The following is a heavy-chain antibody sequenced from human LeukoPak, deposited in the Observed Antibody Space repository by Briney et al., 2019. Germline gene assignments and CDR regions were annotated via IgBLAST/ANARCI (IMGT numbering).Heavy chain of an antibody. Sequence: SETLSLTCTVSGGSISSSSYFWGWIRQPPGKGLEWIGTIYYSGSTYYNPSLKSRVTISVDTSKNQFSLKLTSVTAADTALYHCARSTFSSNWNLWGQGTLVTVSS. V-gene: IGHV4-39*01. CDR3: ARSTFSSNWNL. CDR2: IYYSGST. CDR1: GGSISSSSYF. J-gene: IGHJ4*02. D-gene: IGHD6-13*01.